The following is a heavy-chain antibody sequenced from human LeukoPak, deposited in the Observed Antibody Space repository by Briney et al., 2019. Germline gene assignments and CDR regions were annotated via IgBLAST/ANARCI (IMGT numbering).Heavy chain of an antibody. D-gene: IGHD3-3*01. CDR3: ARVAPSGVVLRGNYYYFYYMDV. J-gene: IGHJ6*03. Sequence: PSETLSLTCAVSGYSISSDYYWGWIRQPPGKGLEWIGSIYHIGGTYYNPSLRSRVTISVDTSKNQFSLKLSSVTAADTAVYYCARVAPSGVVLRGNYYYFYYMDVWGKGTTVTVSS. CDR1: GYSISSDYY. V-gene: IGHV4-38-2*01. CDR2: IYHIGGT.